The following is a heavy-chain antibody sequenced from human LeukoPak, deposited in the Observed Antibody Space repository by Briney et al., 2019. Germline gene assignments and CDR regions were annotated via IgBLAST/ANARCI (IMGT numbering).Heavy chain of an antibody. CDR3: AREGNLDFWSGYVYYYYYYMDV. Sequence: TAGGSLRLSCAASGFTFSDYWMNWVRQAPGKGLEWVSSISSSSSYIYYADSVKGRFTISRDNAKNSLYLQVNSLRAEDTAVYYCAREGNLDFWSGYVYYYYYYMDVWGKGTTVTVSS. CDR2: ISSSSSYI. V-gene: IGHV3-21*01. J-gene: IGHJ6*03. CDR1: GFTFSDYW. D-gene: IGHD3-3*01.